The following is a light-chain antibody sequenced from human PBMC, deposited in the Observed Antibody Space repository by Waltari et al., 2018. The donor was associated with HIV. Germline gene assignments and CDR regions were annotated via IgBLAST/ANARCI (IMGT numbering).Light chain of an antibody. V-gene: IGLV1-47*01. J-gene: IGLJ3*02. Sequence: QSVLTQPPSASGTPGQRVTLPCSGRNSNTGRNLVYWYQQLPGTAPKVLIYRTNQRSSGVPDRFSGSKSGTSASLAISGLRSEDEADYYCAAWDDSLSGPVFGGGTKLTVL. CDR1: NSNTGRNL. CDR2: RTN. CDR3: AAWDDSLSGPV.